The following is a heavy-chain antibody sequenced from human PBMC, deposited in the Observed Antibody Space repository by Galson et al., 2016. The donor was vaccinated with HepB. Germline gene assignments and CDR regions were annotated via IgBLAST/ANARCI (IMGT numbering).Heavy chain of an antibody. CDR1: GLTFTDYW. Sequence: SLRLSCAASGLTFTDYWMMWVRQAPGKGLEYVANVNRDGSGTHYMDSAKGRFTISRDNARNSVALQINSLRPEDTGLYYCLSGYTSGIWGQGTMVTVSS. V-gene: IGHV3-7*01. J-gene: IGHJ3*02. D-gene: IGHD6-19*01. CDR2: VNRDGSGT. CDR3: LSGYTSGI.